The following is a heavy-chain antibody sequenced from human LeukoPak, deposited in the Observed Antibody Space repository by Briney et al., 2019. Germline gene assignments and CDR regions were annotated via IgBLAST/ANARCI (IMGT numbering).Heavy chain of an antibody. D-gene: IGHD4-17*01. CDR2: IYYGGST. V-gene: IGHV4-61*01. CDR3: ARDFAVTTAYYYGMDV. Sequence: SETLSLTCTVSGGSVSSGTYYWSWIRQPPGKGLEWIGYIYYGGSTNYNPSLKGRVTISVDTSKNQFSLRLSSVTAADTAVYYCARDFAVTTAYYYGMDVWGQGTTVTVSS. CDR1: GGSVSSGTYY. J-gene: IGHJ6*02.